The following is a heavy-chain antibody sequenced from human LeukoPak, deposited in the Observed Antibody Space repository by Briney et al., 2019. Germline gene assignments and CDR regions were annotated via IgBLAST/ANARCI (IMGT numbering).Heavy chain of an antibody. J-gene: IGHJ4*02. CDR3: ARDSSGAEFDY. CDR1: GFTFTSYA. CDR2: INAGNGNT. D-gene: IGHD3-22*01. Sequence: PGGSLRLSCAASGFTFTSYAMHWVRQAPGQRLEWMGWINAGNGNTKYSQEFQGRVTITRDTSASTAYMELSSLRSEDMAVYYCARDSSGAEFDYWGQGTLVTVSS. V-gene: IGHV1-3*03.